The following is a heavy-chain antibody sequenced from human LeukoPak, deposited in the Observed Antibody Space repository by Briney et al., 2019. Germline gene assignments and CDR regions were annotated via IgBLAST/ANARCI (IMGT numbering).Heavy chain of an antibody. CDR2: IYYSGST. CDR1: GGSISSYY. V-gene: IGHV4-59*01. J-gene: IGHJ6*03. D-gene: IGHD3-10*01. CDR3: ARGITMVRGVIPYYMDV. Sequence: PSETLSLTCTVSGGSISSYYWSWIRQPPGKGLESIGYIYYSGSTNYNPSLKSRVTISVDTSKNQFSLKLSSVTAADTAVYYCARGITMVRGVIPYYMDVWGKGTTVTVSS.